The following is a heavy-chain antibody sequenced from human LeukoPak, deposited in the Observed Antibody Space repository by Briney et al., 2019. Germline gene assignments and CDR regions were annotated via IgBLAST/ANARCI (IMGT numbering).Heavy chain of an antibody. J-gene: IGHJ4*02. Sequence: KTSETLSFTCTVSGGSISSYYWSWIRQPPGKGLEWIGYIYYSGSTNYNPSLKSRVTISVDTSKNQFSLKLSSVTAADTAVYYCASLPIPIDIAVGGYYFDYWGQGTLVTVSS. D-gene: IGHD6-19*01. CDR2: IYYSGST. CDR1: GGSISSYY. V-gene: IGHV4-59*08. CDR3: ASLPIPIDIAVGGYYFDY.